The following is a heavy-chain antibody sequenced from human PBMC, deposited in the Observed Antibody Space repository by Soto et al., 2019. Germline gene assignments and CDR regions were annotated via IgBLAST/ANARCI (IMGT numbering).Heavy chain of an antibody. J-gene: IGHJ4*02. CDR2: IYPSGGST. D-gene: IGHD3-10*01. CDR1: GYTFTNYY. V-gene: IGHV1-46*01. Sequence: ASVKVSFKXSGYTFTNYYMHWVRQAPGQGLEWMGIIYPSGGSTRNAQKFQGRVTMTRDTSTSTVYMELSSLRSEDTAVYYCARDFSGPMDYWGRGTLVTVSS. CDR3: ARDFSGPMDY.